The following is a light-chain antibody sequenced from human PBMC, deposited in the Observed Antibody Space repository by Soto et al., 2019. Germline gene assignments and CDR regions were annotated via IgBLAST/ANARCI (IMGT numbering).Light chain of an antibody. V-gene: IGKV3-20*01. J-gene: IGKJ5*01. CDR3: QHYGNSPLT. CDR2: GAS. Sequence: ELVLTQSPGTLSLSPGERATLSCRASQSVNSIYLAWYQQKPGQAPRLLIYGASSRATGIPDRFSGSGSGTDFTLTISRLEPEDFAVYYCQHYGNSPLTFGQGTRLENK. CDR1: QSVNSIY.